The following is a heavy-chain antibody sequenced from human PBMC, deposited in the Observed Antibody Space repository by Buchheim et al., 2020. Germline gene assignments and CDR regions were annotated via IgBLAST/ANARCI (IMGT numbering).Heavy chain of an antibody. D-gene: IGHD3-22*01. J-gene: IGHJ4*02. CDR1: GGSFSGYD. V-gene: IGHV4-34*01. CDR2: INHSGST. Sequence: QVQLQQWGAGLLKPSETLSLTCAVYGGSFSGYDWSWIRQPPGKGLEWIGEINHSGSTNYNPSLKSRVTISVDTTNNQSYLKLSSVTAADTAVYYCARVKSSGIDYWGQGTL. CDR3: ARVKSSGIDY.